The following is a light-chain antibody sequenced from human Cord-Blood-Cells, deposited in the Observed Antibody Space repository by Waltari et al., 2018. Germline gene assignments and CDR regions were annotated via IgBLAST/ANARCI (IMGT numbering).Light chain of an antibody. CDR1: SSAVGSYNL. CDR3: CSYAGSSTYWV. V-gene: IGLV2-23*02. Sequence: QSALTQPASVSGSPGQSITISCTGTSSAVGSYNLFSCYQQHPGKAPNLMIYGVSKRPSGVSNRFSGSKSGNTGCLTISGLQAEDEADDYCCSYAGSSTYWVFGGGTKLTVL. J-gene: IGLJ3*02. CDR2: GVS.